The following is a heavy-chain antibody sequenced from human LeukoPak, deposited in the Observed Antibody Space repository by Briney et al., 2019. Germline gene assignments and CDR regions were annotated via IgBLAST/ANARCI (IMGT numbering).Heavy chain of an antibody. J-gene: IGHJ6*03. CDR2: IYTSGST. D-gene: IGHD5-24*01. V-gene: IGHV4-4*09. Sequence: SETLSLTCTVSGGSFSSYYWSWIRQPPGKGLEWIGYIYTSGSTNYNPSLKSRVTISVDTSKNQFSLKLSSVTAADTAVYYCARHSGEMATIAYYYMDVWGKGTTVTVSS. CDR1: GGSFSSYY. CDR3: ARHSGEMATIAYYYMDV.